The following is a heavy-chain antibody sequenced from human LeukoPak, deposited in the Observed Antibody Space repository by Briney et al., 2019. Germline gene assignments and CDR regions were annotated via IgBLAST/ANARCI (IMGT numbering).Heavy chain of an antibody. CDR3: TRGYDYVWGSYRYRAFDI. J-gene: IGHJ3*02. D-gene: IGHD3-16*02. CDR1: GFTFGDYA. CDR2: IRSKAYGGTT. V-gene: IGHV3-49*04. Sequence: GGSLRLSCTASGFTFGDYAMSWVRQAPGKGLEWVGFIRSKAYGGTTEYAASVKGRFTISRDDSKSIAYLQMNSLKTEDTAVYYCTRGYDYVWGSYRYRAFDIWDQGTMVTVSS.